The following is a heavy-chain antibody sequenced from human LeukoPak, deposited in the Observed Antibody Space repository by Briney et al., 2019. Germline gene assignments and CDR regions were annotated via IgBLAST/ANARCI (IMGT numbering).Heavy chain of an antibody. Sequence: SETLSLTCAVSGGSISSGGYSWSWIWQPPGKGLEWIGYIYHSGSTCYNPSLKSRVTISVDRSKNQFSLKLSSVTAADTAVYYCARGPRSYMVDYWGQGTLVTVSS. CDR1: GGSISSGGYS. V-gene: IGHV4-30-2*01. D-gene: IGHD1-26*01. CDR3: ARGPRSYMVDY. J-gene: IGHJ4*02. CDR2: IYHSGST.